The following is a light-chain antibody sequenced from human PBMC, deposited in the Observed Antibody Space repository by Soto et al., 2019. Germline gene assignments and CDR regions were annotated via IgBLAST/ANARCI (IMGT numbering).Light chain of an antibody. V-gene: IGLV3-21*02. Sequence: SYELTQPPSVSVAPGQTARITCEGNNIGRKSVHWYQQKPGQAPVLVVYDDDDRPSGIPERFSGSNSGNAATLTISRVEAGDEADCYCQVWSNNIDHYVFGTGTKVTVL. CDR1: NIGRKS. CDR3: QVWSNNIDHYV. J-gene: IGLJ1*01. CDR2: DDD.